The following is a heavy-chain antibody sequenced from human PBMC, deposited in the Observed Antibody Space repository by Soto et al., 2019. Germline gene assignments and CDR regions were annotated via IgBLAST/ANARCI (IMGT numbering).Heavy chain of an antibody. D-gene: IGHD3-16*01. Sequence: EVQLVQSGTEVKKPGESLKISCHGSGYSFTSNWIGWVRQMPGKGLEWMGIINPADSDIKYSPSFQGQVTISADKSIGTAYLQWSSLKASDTAMYYCARHQRDDASRKIDCWGQGTLVTVSS. CDR2: INPADSDI. J-gene: IGHJ4*02. CDR1: GYSFTSNW. CDR3: ARHQRDDASRKIDC. V-gene: IGHV5-51*01.